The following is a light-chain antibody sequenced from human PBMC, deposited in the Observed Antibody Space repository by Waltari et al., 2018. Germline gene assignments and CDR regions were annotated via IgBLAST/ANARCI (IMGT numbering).Light chain of an antibody. CDR2: GKS. V-gene: IGLV3-21*02. CDR1: DIGYKS. Sequence: SYVLTQPPSVSVAPGQTARITCEGTDIGYKSVHWYHQRPGQAPVLVLHGKSDRPSGIPEGISGSKYGNMATLGISRVEAGDEADYYCQVWDSRSDHVVFGGGTKLTVL. CDR3: QVWDSRSDHVV. J-gene: IGLJ2*01.